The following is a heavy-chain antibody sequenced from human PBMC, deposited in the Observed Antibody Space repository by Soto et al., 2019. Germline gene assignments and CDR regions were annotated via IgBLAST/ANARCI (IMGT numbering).Heavy chain of an antibody. CDR2: IQSGGST. Sequence: EVQLVESGGGLVQPGESLRLSCAASGFTVGSKYMSWVRQAPGKGLEWVSLIQSGGSTYYAGSVKGRFTISRDNSENTLFLQMNSLRVEDTAVYYCTRDDVHFSGGSCYGVPMDGLGKGATVTVSA. D-gene: IGHD2-15*01. CDR1: GFTVGSKY. J-gene: IGHJ6*04. V-gene: IGHV3-66*01. CDR3: TRDDVHFSGGSCYGVPMDG.